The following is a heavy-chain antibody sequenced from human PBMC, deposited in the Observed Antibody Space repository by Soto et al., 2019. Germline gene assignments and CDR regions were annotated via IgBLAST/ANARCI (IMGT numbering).Heavy chain of an antibody. CDR1: GGSVISGSYY. CDR3: ARVPITIFGVVKKNWFDP. CDR2: IYYSGST. J-gene: IGHJ5*02. Sequence: PSETLSLTCTVSGGSVISGSYYFSCIRQPPWNGLEWIGYIYYSGSTNYNPSLKSRVTISVDTSKNQFSLKLSSVTAADTAVYYCARVPITIFGVVKKNWFDPWGQGTLVTVSS. V-gene: IGHV4-61*01. D-gene: IGHD3-3*01.